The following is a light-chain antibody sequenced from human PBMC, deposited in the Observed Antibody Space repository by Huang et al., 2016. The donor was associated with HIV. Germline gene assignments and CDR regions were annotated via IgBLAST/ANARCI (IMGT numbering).Light chain of an antibody. J-gene: IGKJ1*01. CDR3: QQYNDWPWT. Sequence: EIVMTQSPGTLSVSPGERATLSCRASQRVSNEVAGFQQKPGQAPRLLIYGANIMPSGTPAGFSGSGSGTEFTLTISSLQSEDFAIYYCQQYNDWPWTFGQGTKVEIK. CDR1: QRVSNE. CDR2: GAN. V-gene: IGKV3-15*01.